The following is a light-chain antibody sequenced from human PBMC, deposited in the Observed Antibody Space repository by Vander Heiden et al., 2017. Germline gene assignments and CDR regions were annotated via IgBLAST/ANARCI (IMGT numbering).Light chain of an antibody. CDR2: DAS. Sequence: EIVLTQSPATLSLSPGERATLSCRASQSVSSYLAWYQQKPGQAPRLLIYDASNRATGIPARCSGSGSGTDFTLTISSLEPEDVAVYYCQQRSNWPPITFGQGTRLEIK. J-gene: IGKJ5*01. CDR3: QQRSNWPPIT. CDR1: QSVSSY. V-gene: IGKV3-11*01.